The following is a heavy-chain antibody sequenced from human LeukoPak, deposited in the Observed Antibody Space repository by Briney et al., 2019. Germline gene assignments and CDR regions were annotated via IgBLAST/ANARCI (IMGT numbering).Heavy chain of an antibody. CDR3: ARFRAATTRFDY. J-gene: IGHJ4*02. V-gene: IGHV3-30*09. Sequence: GGSLRLSCAASGFTFRNYAMYWVRQAPGRGLEWAAVVSVDGNTIFYSDSVKGGFAISRDNSKNTLYLEMNSLRPADTDVYYCARFRAATTRFDYWGQGTMVTSSS. D-gene: IGHD1/OR15-1a*01. CDR2: VSVDGNTI. CDR1: GFTFRNYA.